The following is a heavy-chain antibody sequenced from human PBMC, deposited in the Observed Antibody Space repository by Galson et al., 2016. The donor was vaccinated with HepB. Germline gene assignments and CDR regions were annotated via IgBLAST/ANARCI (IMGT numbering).Heavy chain of an antibody. CDR3: TRGYMQTGMNV. D-gene: IGHD5-18*01. Sequence: CAISGDSVTSDITTWNWIRQSPSRGLEWLGRTYYRSKWFTDNAVSVEGRITINSDISRNQFSLQLDSVTPDDTAAYFCTRGYMQTGMNVWGQGTTVTVSS. CDR2: TYYRSKWFT. CDR1: GDSVTSDITT. V-gene: IGHV6-1*01. J-gene: IGHJ6*02.